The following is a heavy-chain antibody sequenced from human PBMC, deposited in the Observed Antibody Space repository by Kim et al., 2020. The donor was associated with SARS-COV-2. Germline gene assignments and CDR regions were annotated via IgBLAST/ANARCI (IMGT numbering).Heavy chain of an antibody. Sequence: GALRLSCAASGFTFREYYITWIRQAPGKGLEWLSYISSSDSYIKYPNSVKGRFSISRDNAKNSLYLQMKSPRAEDTAVDYCARVSSWSSSWYSFDPWCQ. CDR3: ARVSSWSSSWYSFDP. J-gene: IGHJ5*02. CDR2: ISSSDSYI. D-gene: IGHD6-13*01. V-gene: IGHV3-11*05. CDR1: GFTFREYY.